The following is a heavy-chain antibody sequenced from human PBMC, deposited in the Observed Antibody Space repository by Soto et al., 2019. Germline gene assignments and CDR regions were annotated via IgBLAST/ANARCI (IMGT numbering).Heavy chain of an antibody. Sequence: QVQLVQSGAAVKKPGASVKVSCKASGYTFTNYGVNWERLAPGQGLEWLGWLSGYNGNTYYAQKFQGRVTMTTDRSTKTAYMELRSPRSNDTALYYCAREGDIFGLDAFDVWGQGTIVTVSS. CDR2: LSGYNGNT. CDR1: GYTFTNYG. CDR3: AREGDIFGLDAFDV. V-gene: IGHV1-18*04. D-gene: IGHD3-9*01. J-gene: IGHJ3*01.